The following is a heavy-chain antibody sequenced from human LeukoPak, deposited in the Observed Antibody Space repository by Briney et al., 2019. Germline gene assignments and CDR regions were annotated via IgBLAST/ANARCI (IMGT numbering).Heavy chain of an antibody. CDR3: ASRIDYSYGIDY. CDR1: GGSFSDYY. J-gene: IGHJ4*02. CDR2: SNHSGST. Sequence: PSETLSLTCAVYGGSFSDYYWSWIRQSPGKGLEWIGESNHSGSTNYNPSLKSRVTISVDTSKNQFSLKLSSVTAADTAVYYCASRIDYSYGIDYWGQGTLVTVSS. V-gene: IGHV4-34*01. D-gene: IGHD5-18*01.